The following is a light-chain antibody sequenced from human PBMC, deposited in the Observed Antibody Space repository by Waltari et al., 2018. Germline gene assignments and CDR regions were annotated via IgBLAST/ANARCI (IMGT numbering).Light chain of an antibody. CDR3: QTWDTGIRV. V-gene: IGLV4-69*01. J-gene: IGLJ3*02. Sequence: QVVLTQSPSASASLGASVKLTCTLSSGHSRYGIAWHQQQPEKGPRYLMKVSSDGSHSKGDGIPDRFSGSSSGAERYLTISSLQSEDEADYYCQTWDTGIRVFGGGTKVTVL. CDR1: SGHSRYG. CDR2: VSSDGSH.